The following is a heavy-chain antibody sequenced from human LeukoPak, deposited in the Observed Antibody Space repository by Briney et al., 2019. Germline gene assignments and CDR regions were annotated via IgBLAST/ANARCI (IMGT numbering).Heavy chain of an antibody. Sequence: PGGSLRLSCAASGFTFDDYTMTWVRQAPGKGLEWVSLISWDGSRTYYVDSVKGRFTISRDNSKNFLYLQMHSLRSEDTALYYCAKGSPFSGASDSWGQGTLVSVSS. V-gene: IGHV3-43*01. CDR2: ISWDGSRT. CDR3: AKGSPFSGASDS. D-gene: IGHD3-10*01. CDR1: GFTFDDYT. J-gene: IGHJ4*02.